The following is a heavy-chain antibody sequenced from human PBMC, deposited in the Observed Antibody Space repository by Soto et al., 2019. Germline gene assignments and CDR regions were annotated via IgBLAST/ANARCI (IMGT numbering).Heavy chain of an antibody. J-gene: IGHJ6*03. CDR1: GFTFSDYY. Sequence: PGGSLRLSCAASGFTFSDYYMSWIRQAPGKGLEWVSYISSSGSTIYYADSVKGRFTISRDNAKNSLYLQMNSLRAEDTAVYYCARARSHYDFWSGIDYYYYMDVWGKGTTVTVSS. V-gene: IGHV3-11*01. CDR2: ISSSGSTI. D-gene: IGHD3-3*01. CDR3: ARARSHYDFWSGIDYYYYMDV.